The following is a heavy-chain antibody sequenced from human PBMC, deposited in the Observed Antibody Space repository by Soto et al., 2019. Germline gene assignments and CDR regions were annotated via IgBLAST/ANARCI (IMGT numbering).Heavy chain of an antibody. D-gene: IGHD4-4*01. CDR3: AHRRGADYKGCFHY. V-gene: IGHV2-5*01. CDR2: SYWSDEK. Sequence: KESGPTLVKPTQTLTLTCTFSGFSLSTSGVGVGWIRQPPGKALEWLALSYWSDEKRYSPSLSSRLTITKDTSKNQVVLTMTNMDPVDTATYYCAHRRGADYKGCFHYWGQGTLVTVSS. CDR1: GFSLSTSGVG. J-gene: IGHJ4*02.